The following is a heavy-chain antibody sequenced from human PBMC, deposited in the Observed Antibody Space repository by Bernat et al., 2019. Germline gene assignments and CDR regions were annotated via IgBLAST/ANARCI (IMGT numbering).Heavy chain of an antibody. Sequence: EVQLLESGGGLVQPGGSLRLSCAASGFTFSSYAMSWVRQAPGKGLEWVSAISGSGGSTYYADSVKGRFTISRDNSKNTLYLQMTSLRAEDTDVYYCAKDPGGYCSSTSCYDPDWYFDLWGRGTLVTVSS. J-gene: IGHJ2*01. CDR2: ISGSGGST. V-gene: IGHV3-23*01. D-gene: IGHD2-2*03. CDR3: AKDPGGYCSSTSCYDPDWYFDL. CDR1: GFTFSSYA.